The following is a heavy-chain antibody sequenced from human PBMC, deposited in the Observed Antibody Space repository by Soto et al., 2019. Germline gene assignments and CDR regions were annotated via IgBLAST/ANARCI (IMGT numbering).Heavy chain of an antibody. Sequence: GXSVKVSCKASGGTFSSYATSWVRQAPGQGLEWMGGIIPIFGTANYAQKFQGRVTITADESTSTAYMELSSLRSEDTAVYYCARSHPTRARYQLLYDYYYGMDVWGQGTTVTVSS. D-gene: IGHD2-2*02. CDR3: ARSHPTRARYQLLYDYYYGMDV. J-gene: IGHJ6*02. CDR1: GGTFSSYA. CDR2: IIPIFGTA. V-gene: IGHV1-69*13.